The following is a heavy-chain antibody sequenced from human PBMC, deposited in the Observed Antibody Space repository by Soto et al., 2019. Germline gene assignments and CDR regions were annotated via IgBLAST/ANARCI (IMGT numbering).Heavy chain of an antibody. V-gene: IGHV4-4*08. Sequence: SETLSLTCTVSGVSISGYYWSWIRQPPGKGLEWIGYMYNTGSTVYNPSFKSRFTISRDNAKNSLYLQMNSLRAEDTAVYYCARDFSTGAFWSGSPKTHYYGMDVWGQGTTVTVSS. CDR1: GVSISGYY. J-gene: IGHJ6*02. CDR3: ARDFSTGAFWSGSPKTHYYGMDV. CDR2: MYNTGST. D-gene: IGHD3-3*01.